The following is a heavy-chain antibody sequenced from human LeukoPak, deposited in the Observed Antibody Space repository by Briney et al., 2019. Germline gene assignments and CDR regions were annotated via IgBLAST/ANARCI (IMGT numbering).Heavy chain of an antibody. CDR2: IYHSGST. CDR1: GYSISSGYY. Sequence: SETLSLTCTVSGYSISSGYYWGWIRQPPGKGLEWIGSIYHSGSTYYNPSLKSRVTISVDTSKNQFSLKLSSVTTADTAVYYCAKHSSSWDFFDYWGQGTLVTVSS. V-gene: IGHV4-38-2*02. CDR3: AKHSSSWDFFDY. D-gene: IGHD6-13*01. J-gene: IGHJ4*02.